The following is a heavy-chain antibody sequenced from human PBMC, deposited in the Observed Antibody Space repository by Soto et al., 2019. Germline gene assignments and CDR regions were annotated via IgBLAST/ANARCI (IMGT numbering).Heavy chain of an antibody. J-gene: IGHJ4*02. Sequence: VGSLRLSCAASGFTFSLYSMIWVRQAPGKGLEWVASITSSSSYIYYEDSLKGRFTISRDNAKNSLFLQLDSLRAEDTAVYFCVRARSTDSRPDYWGQGTLVTVSS. CDR1: GFTFSLYS. V-gene: IGHV3-21*01. CDR3: VRARSTDSRPDY. CDR2: ITSSSSYI. D-gene: IGHD3-22*01.